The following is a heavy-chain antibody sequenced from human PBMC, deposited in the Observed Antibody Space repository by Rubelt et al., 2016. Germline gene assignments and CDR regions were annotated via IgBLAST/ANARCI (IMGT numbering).Heavy chain of an antibody. V-gene: IGHV3-48*02. D-gene: IGHD2-21*01. CDR3: ARGVRVLGAADGALDC. J-gene: IGHJ4*02. Sequence: EWVSYISSNITSGDNAGSVTGRFTVSRDIAKNSLYLKMKRLRDEDTAVYYCARGVRVLGAADGALDCWGQGTLVTVSS. CDR2: ISSNITSG.